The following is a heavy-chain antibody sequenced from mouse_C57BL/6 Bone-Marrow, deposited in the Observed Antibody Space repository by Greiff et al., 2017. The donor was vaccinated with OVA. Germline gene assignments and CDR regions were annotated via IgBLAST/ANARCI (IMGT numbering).Heavy chain of an antibody. CDR3: ARGRYYSNYFDY. V-gene: IGHV2-2*01. Sequence: VQLQQSGPGLVQPSQSLSITCTVSGFSLTSYGVHWVRQSPGKGLEWLGVIWSGGSTDYNAAFISRPSISKDNSKSQVFFKMNSLQADDTAIYYCARGRYYSNYFDYWGQGTTLTVSS. D-gene: IGHD2-5*01. CDR1: GFSLTSYG. J-gene: IGHJ2*01. CDR2: IWSGGST.